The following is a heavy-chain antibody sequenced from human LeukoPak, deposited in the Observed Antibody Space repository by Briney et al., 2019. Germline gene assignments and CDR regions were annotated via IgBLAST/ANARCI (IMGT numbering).Heavy chain of an antibody. Sequence: GESLKISCKGSGYTFTTYWIGWVRQMPGKGLEWMGIIYPGDSDTRYSPSFQGQVTISADKSISTAYLQWSSLRASDTAMYYCARLLQEVTASDAFDIWGQGTMVTVSS. D-gene: IGHD2-21*02. J-gene: IGHJ3*02. CDR2: IYPGDSDT. CDR1: GYTFTTYW. CDR3: ARLLQEVTASDAFDI. V-gene: IGHV5-51*01.